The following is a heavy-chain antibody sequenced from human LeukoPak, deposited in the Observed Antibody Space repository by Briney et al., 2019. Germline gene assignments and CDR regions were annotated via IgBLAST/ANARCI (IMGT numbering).Heavy chain of an antibody. CDR3: AKPPYYDFWSGLDY. CDR2: ISYDGSNK. J-gene: IGHJ4*02. CDR1: GFTFSSYG. D-gene: IGHD3-3*01. Sequence: PGRSLRLSCAASGFTFSSYGMHWVRQAPGKGLEWVAVISYDGSNKYYADSVKSRFTISRDNSKNTLYLQMNSLRAEDPAVYYCAKPPYYDFWSGLDYWGQGTLVTVSS. V-gene: IGHV3-30*18.